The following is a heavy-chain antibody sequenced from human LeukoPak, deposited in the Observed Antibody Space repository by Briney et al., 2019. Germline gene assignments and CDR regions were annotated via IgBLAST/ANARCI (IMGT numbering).Heavy chain of an antibody. CDR1: GYAIRTGYY. J-gene: IGHJ4*02. D-gene: IGHD3-16*02. CDR3: ARYRYGGPADY. V-gene: IGHV4-38-2*01. Sequence: MSSETLSLTCAVSGYAIRTGYYWGWLRQPPGKELEWIGSVYHGGSTYYTPSLKSRVTISVDTSKNHFSLSLNSVTVADTAVYYCARYRYGGPADYWGQGTLVTVSS. CDR2: VYHGGST.